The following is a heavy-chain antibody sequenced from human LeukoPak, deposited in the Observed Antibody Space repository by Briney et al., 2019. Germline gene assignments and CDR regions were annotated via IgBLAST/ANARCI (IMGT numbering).Heavy chain of an antibody. CDR1: GGSISSYY. J-gene: IGHJ6*03. D-gene: IGHD1-1*01. Sequence: SETLSLTCTVSGGSISSYYWSWIRQPAGKGLEWIGRIYTSGSTNYNPSLKSRVTMSVDTSKNQFSLKLSSVTAADTAVYYCAGSTSRDYYYYYYMDVWGKGTTVTVSS. CDR2: IYTSGST. CDR3: AGSTSRDYYYYYYMDV. V-gene: IGHV4-4*07.